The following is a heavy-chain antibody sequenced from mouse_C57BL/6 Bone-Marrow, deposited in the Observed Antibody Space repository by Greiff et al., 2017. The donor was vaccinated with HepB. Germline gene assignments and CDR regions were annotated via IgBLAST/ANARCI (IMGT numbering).Heavy chain of an antibody. Sequence: QVQLQQSGAELVRPGTSVKVSCKASGYAFTNYLIEWVKQRPGQGLEWIGVINPGCGGTNYNEKFKGKATLTADKSSSTAYMQLSSLTSEDSAVYCGARNYGSSHWYFDVWGTGTTVTVSS. J-gene: IGHJ1*03. CDR1: GYAFTNYL. CDR2: INPGCGGT. CDR3: ARNYGSSHWYFDV. D-gene: IGHD1-1*01. V-gene: IGHV1-54*01.